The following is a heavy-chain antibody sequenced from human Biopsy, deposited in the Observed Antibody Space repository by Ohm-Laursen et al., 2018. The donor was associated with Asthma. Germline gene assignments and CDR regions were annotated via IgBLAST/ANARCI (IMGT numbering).Heavy chain of an antibody. CDR1: GFNFKTYG. D-gene: IGHD2-2*01. Sequence: SLRLSCTASGFNFKTYGMHWVRQAPGKGLEWIGLISYDGTNKFYADTEMGRFTISRDNSKNTLYLQMNSLRAEDTAVYYCAREGHEYCSSTSCASFDYWGQGTLVTVSS. J-gene: IGHJ4*02. V-gene: IGHV3-30-3*01. CDR3: AREGHEYCSSTSCASFDY. CDR2: ISYDGTNK.